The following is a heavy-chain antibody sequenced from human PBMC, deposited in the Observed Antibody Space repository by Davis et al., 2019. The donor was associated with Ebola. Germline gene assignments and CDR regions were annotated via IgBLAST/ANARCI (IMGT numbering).Heavy chain of an antibody. D-gene: IGHD3-3*01. CDR1: GYTFSNYY. CDR2: MNPNSGNT. Sequence: ASVKVSCKASGYTFSNYYIHWVRQATGQGLEWMGWMNPNSGNTGYAQKFQGRVTMTTDTSTSTAYMELRGLRSDDPAVYSCARDPISIFGVVIIPVFDYWGQGTLVSVSS. J-gene: IGHJ4*02. CDR3: ARDPISIFGVVIIPVFDY. V-gene: IGHV1-8*02.